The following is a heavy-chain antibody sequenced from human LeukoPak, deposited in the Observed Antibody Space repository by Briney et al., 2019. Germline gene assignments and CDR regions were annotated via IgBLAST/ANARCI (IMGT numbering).Heavy chain of an antibody. J-gene: IGHJ4*02. V-gene: IGHV3-21*01. Sequence: PGGSLRLSCAASGFTFSSYSMNWVRQAPGKGLEWVSSISSSSSYIYYADSVKGRFTISRDNAKNSLYLQMNSLRAEDTAVYYCARDLEAAAVYYFDYWGQGTLVTVSS. CDR2: ISSSSSYI. CDR1: GFTFSSYS. CDR3: ARDLEAAAVYYFDY. D-gene: IGHD6-13*01.